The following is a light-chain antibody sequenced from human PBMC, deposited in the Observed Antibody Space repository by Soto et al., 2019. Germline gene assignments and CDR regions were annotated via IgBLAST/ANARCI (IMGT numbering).Light chain of an antibody. CDR2: DDS. CDR3: QVWDSRSDHPVV. V-gene: IGLV3-21*02. Sequence: SYELTQPPSVSVAPGQTARITCGGNNIGSKSVHWYQQKPGQAPVLVVYDDSDRPSGIPERFSGSNSGNTATLTISRVEAGDEADDYCQVWDSRSDHPVVVGGGTKLTVL. CDR1: NIGSKS. J-gene: IGLJ2*01.